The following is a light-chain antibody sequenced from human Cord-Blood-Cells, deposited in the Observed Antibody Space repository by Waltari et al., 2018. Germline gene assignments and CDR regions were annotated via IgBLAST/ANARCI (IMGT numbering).Light chain of an antibody. CDR3: SSYTSSSTWV. J-gene: IGLJ3*02. V-gene: IGLV2-14*03. CDR1: RSVVGGYNY. Sequence: QSALTQPASVSGSPGQSITISCTGTRSVVGGYNYASWYQQHPGKAPKLLIYDVSNRPSGVSNRFSGSKSGNTASLTISGLQAEDEADYYCSSYTSSSTWVFGGGTKLTVL. CDR2: DVS.